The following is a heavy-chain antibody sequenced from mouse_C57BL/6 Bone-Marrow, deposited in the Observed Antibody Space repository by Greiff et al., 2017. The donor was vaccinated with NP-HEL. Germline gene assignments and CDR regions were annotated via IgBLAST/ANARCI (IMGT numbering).Heavy chain of an antibody. V-gene: IGHV1-77*01. CDR1: GYTFTDSY. D-gene: IGHD1-1*01. CDR2: IGPGSGST. Sequence: VQLQQSGAELVKPGASVKISCKASGYTFTDSYINWVKQRPGQGLEWIGKIGPGSGSTYYNEKFKGKATLTADKSSSTAYMQLSSLTSEDSAVYFCAYYYGSSPYAMDYWGQGTSGTVSS. CDR3: AYYYGSSPYAMDY. J-gene: IGHJ4*01.